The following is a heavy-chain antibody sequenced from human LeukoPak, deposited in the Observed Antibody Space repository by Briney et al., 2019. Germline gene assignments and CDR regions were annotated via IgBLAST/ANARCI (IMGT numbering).Heavy chain of an antibody. CDR2: ISFDGSNK. Sequence: PGRSLRLSCAASGFTFSSYGMHWVRQAPGKGLEWVAVISFDGSNKYYADSVKGRFTISRDNSKNTLYLQMNSLRAEDTAVHYCASIAAVVHWGQGTLVTVSS. CDR3: ASIAAVVH. V-gene: IGHV3-30*03. D-gene: IGHD6-13*01. J-gene: IGHJ4*02. CDR1: GFTFSSYG.